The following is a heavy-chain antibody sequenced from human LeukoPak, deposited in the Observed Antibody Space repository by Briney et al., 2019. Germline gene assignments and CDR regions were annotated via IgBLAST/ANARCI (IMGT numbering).Heavy chain of an antibody. CDR1: GFTFSSYA. D-gene: IGHD1-1*01. CDR3: TKVSTTGVGGRGYFDQ. Sequence: GGSLRLSCAASGFTFSSYAMHWVRQAPGKGLEWVAVISYDGSNKYYADSVKGRFTISRDNSKNTLYLQMNSLRAEDTAVYYCTKVSTTGVGGRGYFDQWGQGTQVTVSS. J-gene: IGHJ4*02. CDR2: ISYDGSNK. V-gene: IGHV3-30-3*01.